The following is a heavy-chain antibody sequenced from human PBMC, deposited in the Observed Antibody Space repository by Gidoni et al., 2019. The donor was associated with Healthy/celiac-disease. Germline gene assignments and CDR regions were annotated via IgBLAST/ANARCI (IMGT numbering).Heavy chain of an antibody. CDR2: IYTRVST. J-gene: IGHJ5*02. CDR1: GGSISSYY. D-gene: IGHD6-13*01. CDR3: ARVWLAAAGTWFDP. V-gene: IGHV4-4*07. Sequence: QVQLQESGPGLVKPSETLSLTCTVPGGSISSYYGSWILQPAGKGLEWIGRIYTRVSTNYNPSLKSRVTMSVDTSKNQFSLKLSSVTAADTAVYYCARVWLAAAGTWFDPWGQGTLVTVSS.